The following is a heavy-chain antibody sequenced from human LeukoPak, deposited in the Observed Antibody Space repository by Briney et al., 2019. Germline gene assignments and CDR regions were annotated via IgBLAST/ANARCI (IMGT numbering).Heavy chain of an antibody. D-gene: IGHD3-3*01. CDR1: GYTFTDYY. Sequence: GASVKVSCKASGYTFTDYYMHWVRQAPGQGLEWMGWINPDSGDTNYAQKFHGRVTMTRDTSISTAYMELSSLRSDDTAVYYCARDFSYDFWSGTNWFDPWGQGTLVTVSS. V-gene: IGHV1-2*02. CDR2: INPDSGDT. J-gene: IGHJ5*02. CDR3: ARDFSYDFWSGTNWFDP.